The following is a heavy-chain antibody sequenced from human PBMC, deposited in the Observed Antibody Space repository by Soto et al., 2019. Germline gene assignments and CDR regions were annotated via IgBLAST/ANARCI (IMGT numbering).Heavy chain of an antibody. V-gene: IGHV1-2*02. J-gene: IGHJ4*02. CDR2: INPKSGGT. Sequence: GASVKVSCKASGYTFTVYYMHWVRQAPGQGLERMGWINPKSGGTMYPQKFQGRVTMTWDTSISTAYMALTRLRSDDTAVYYCVRDLAKGGGSAGFDYWGQGTLVTVSS. CDR3: VRDLAKGGGSAGFDY. D-gene: IGHD1-26*01. CDR1: GYTFTVYY.